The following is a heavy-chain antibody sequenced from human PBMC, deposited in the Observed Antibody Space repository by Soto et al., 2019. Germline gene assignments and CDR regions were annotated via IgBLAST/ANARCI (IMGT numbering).Heavy chain of an antibody. CDR1: GGTFSSYA. CDR2: IIPIFGTA. V-gene: IGHV1-69*13. Sequence: ASVKVSCKASGGTFSSYAISWVRQAPGQGLEWMGGIIPIFGTANYAQKFQGRVTITADESTSTAYMELSSLRSEDTAVYYWARGVYCSSTSCHPRPLGYCSGGSCFFDYWGQGTLVTVSS. J-gene: IGHJ4*02. D-gene: IGHD2-15*01. CDR3: ARGVYCSSTSCHPRPLGYCSGGSCFFDY.